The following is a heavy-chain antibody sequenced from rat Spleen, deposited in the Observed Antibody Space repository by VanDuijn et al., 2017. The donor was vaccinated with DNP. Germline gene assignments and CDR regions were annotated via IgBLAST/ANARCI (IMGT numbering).Heavy chain of an antibody. J-gene: IGHJ2*01. CDR3: ARWNSGHFDY. CDR1: GFTFNNYW. Sequence: EVQLVESGGDLVQPGRSLKLSCVTSGFTFNNYWMTWIRQVPGKGLEWVASIFSSGGSTYYPDSVKGRFTISRDNAKNTLYLQMNSLRSEDMATYYCARWNSGHFDYWGQGVMVPVSS. D-gene: IGHD4-3*01. CDR2: IFSSGGST. V-gene: IGHV5-31*01.